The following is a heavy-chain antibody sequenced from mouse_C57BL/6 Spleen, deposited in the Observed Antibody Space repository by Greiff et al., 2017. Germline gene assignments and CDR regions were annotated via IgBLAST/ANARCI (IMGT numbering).Heavy chain of an antibody. CDR1: GYTFTDYE. J-gene: IGHJ3*01. D-gene: IGHD2-3*01. CDR2: IDPETGGT. V-gene: IGHV1-15*01. CDR3: TRDYDGFAY. Sequence: QVQLKESGAELVRPGASVTLSCKASGYTFTDYEMHWVKQTPVHGLEWIGAIDPETGGTAYNQKFKGKAILTADKSSSTAYMELRSLTSEDSAVYYCTRDYDGFAYWGQGTLVTVSA.